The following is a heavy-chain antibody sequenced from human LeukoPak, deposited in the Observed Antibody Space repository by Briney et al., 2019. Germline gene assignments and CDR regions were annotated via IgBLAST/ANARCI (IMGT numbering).Heavy chain of an antibody. V-gene: IGHV3-23*01. CDR1: GFNFITYA. D-gene: IGHD5-24*01. CDR2: ISPSGDIK. CDR3: AKDDAWLQYND. Sequence: GGSLRLSCAASGFNFITYAMHWVRQAPGKGLEWVSGISPSGDIKYYVDSVKGRFTVSRDNSKNTLYLQINSLRDEDTAVYYCAKDDAWLQYNDWGQGTLVTVSS. J-gene: IGHJ4*02.